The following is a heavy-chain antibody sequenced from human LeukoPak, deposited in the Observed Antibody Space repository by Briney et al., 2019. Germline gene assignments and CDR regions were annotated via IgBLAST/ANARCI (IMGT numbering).Heavy chain of an antibody. CDR2: INPSGGST. Sequence: ASVKVSCKASGYTFTSYYMHWVRQAPGQGLEWMGIINPSGGSTSYAQKFQGRVTMTRDTSTTTVYMELSSLRSEDTAVYYCARDLRGYSYYYGMDVWGQGTTVTVSS. CDR3: ARDLRGYSYYYGMDV. V-gene: IGHV1-46*01. D-gene: IGHD5-12*01. J-gene: IGHJ6*02. CDR1: GYTFTSYY.